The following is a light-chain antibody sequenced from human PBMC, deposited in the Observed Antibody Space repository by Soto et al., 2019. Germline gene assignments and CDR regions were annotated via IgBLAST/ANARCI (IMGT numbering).Light chain of an antibody. Sequence: EIVLTQSPGTLSLSPGERATLSCRASQSVSSSYLAWYQQKPGQAPRLLFYGTSSRATGIPDRFSASGSGIDFTLTISRLEPEDFAVYYCQQYSTSPHTFGQGTKLEIK. V-gene: IGKV3-20*01. CDR2: GTS. CDR3: QQYSTSPHT. CDR1: QSVSSSY. J-gene: IGKJ2*01.